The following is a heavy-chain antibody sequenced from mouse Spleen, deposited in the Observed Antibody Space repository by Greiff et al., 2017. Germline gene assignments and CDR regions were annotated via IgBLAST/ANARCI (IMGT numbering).Heavy chain of an antibody. J-gene: IGHJ3*01. CDR1: GYTFTTYW. D-gene: IGHD4-1*01. CDR3: TGTGTWFAY. Sequence: QVQLQQPGAELVMPGASVKLSCKASGYTFTTYWMHWVQQRPGQGLEWIGEIDPSDTYTNYNQKFKGKATLTVDKSSSTAYMQLSSLTSEDTAVYYCTGTGTWFAYWGQGTLVTVSA. CDR2: IDPSDTYT. V-gene: IGHV1-69*01.